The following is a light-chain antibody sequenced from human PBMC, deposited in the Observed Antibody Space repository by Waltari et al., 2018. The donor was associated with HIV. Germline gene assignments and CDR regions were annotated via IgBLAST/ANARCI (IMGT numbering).Light chain of an antibody. J-gene: IGLJ2*01. Sequence: QSALTQPASVSGSPGQSITISCNGASSDVGSYNLVSWYQQYPGKAPKLMIYEVNKRPSGVSNRFSGSKSGNTASLTISGLQAEDEADYYCCSYAGSSTLVFGGGTKLTVL. CDR1: SSDVGSYNL. CDR3: CSYAGSSTLV. V-gene: IGLV2-23*02. CDR2: EVN.